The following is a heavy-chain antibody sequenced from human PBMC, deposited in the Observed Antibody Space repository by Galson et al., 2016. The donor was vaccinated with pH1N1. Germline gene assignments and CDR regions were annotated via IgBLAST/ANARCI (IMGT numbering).Heavy chain of an antibody. D-gene: IGHD1-26*01. CDR3: AGTEGGAQVDYYNYALDV. J-gene: IGHJ6*02. CDR1: GFRVDQYA. Sequence: SLRLSCAASGFRVDQYAFDWVRQAPGKALEWVGMIWYDGSNKFYSDSVKGRFTISRDDGRNTVYLQMDSLRVDDAAVYYCAGTEGGAQVDYYNYALDVWGQGTTVTVS. CDR2: IWYDGSNK. V-gene: IGHV3-33*01.